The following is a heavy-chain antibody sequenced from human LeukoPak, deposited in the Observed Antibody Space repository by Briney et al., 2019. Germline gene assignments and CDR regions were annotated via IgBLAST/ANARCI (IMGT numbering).Heavy chain of an antibody. CDR2: IYTDAST. D-gene: IGHD3-10*01. J-gene: IGHJ4*02. CDR3: ARAYYYGSGNSMYYFDY. Sequence: GGSLRLSCAASGFTFSSYAMSWVRQAPGKGLEWVSLIYTDASTYFADSVKGRFTFSRDSSKNTVYLHMDSLRAEDTAVYYCARAYYYGSGNSMYYFDYWGQGTLVTVSS. CDR1: GFTFSSYA. V-gene: IGHV3-53*01.